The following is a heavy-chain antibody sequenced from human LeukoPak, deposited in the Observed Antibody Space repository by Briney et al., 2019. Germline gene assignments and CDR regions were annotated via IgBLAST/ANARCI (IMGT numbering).Heavy chain of an antibody. J-gene: IGHJ4*02. Sequence: GGSLRLSCAASGFTFSGSAMHWVRQASGEGLEWDGRFRSLANSYATAYAASVKGRVTISRDDSKTTAYLQMNSLKTEDTAVYYCTRPMLYYYGSGSYSSVYYFDYWGQGTLVTVSS. D-gene: IGHD3-10*01. CDR1: GFTFSGSA. CDR3: TRPMLYYYGSGSYSSVYYFDY. CDR2: FRSLANSYAT. V-gene: IGHV3-73*01.